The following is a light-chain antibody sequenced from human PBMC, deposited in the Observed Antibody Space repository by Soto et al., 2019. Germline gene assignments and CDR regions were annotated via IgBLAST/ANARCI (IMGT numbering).Light chain of an antibody. CDR2: GAS. CDR1: QSINSN. V-gene: IGKV3-15*01. J-gene: IGKJ5*01. Sequence: EFLMTQSPATLSVSPGDRATLSCRASQSINSNLAWYQQQPGQAPRLLIYGASTRATAVPDRFSGSGSGKDFTITICRLRADDVAAYYGQQCSDCGRIFGLGTRLEIK. CDR3: QQCSDCGRI.